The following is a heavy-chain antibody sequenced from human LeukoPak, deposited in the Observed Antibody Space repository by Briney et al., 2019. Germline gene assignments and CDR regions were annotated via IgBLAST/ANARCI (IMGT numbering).Heavy chain of an antibody. CDR3: ARVTYYDSSGYDY. CDR1: GYTFTSYG. J-gene: IGHJ4*02. V-gene: IGHV1-18*01. D-gene: IGHD3-22*01. CDR2: ISAYNGNT. Sequence: ASVKVSCKASGYTFTSYGISWVRQAPGQGLEWMGWISAYNGNTNYAQKFQGRVTMTRDTSISTAYMELSRLRSDDTAVYYCARVTYYDSSGYDYWGQGTLVTVSS.